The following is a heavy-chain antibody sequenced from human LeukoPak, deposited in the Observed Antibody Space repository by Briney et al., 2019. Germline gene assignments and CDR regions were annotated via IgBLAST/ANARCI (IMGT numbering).Heavy chain of an antibody. CDR3: ARLYDFWSGYYMVWFDP. V-gene: IGHV4-39*01. CDR1: GGSISSSSYY. CDR2: IYYSGST. J-gene: IGHJ5*02. D-gene: IGHD3-3*01. Sequence: SETLSLTCTVSGGSISSSSYYWGWIRQPPGKGLEWIGSIYYSGSTYYDPSLKSRVTISVDTSKNQFSLKLSSVTAADTAVYYCARLYDFWSGYYMVWFDPWGQGTLVTVSS.